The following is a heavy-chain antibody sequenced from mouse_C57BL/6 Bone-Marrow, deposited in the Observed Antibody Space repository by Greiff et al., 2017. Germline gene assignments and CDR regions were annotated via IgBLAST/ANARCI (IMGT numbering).Heavy chain of an antibody. V-gene: IGHV1-36*01. J-gene: IGHJ3*01. D-gene: IGHD2-12*01. CDR1: GFTFTDYY. CDR3: TRGRDYNWFDY. Sequence: EVQLVESGPVLVKPGPSVKISCKASGFTFTDYYMHWVKQSPGKSLEWIGLVYPYNGGTSYNQKFKGKATLTVDTSSSTAYMQLNSLTSEDSAVYYCTRGRDYNWFDYWGKGTMVTVSA. CDR2: VYPYNGGT.